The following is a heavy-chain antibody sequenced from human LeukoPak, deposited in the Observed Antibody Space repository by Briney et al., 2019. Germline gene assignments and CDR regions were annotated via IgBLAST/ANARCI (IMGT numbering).Heavy chain of an antibody. V-gene: IGHV3-74*01. D-gene: IGHD6-13*01. Sequence: GGSRRLSWAASGFTVSGNYMNWVRPVPGEGRKWVSRTNSDGSNTNYADSVKGRFTISRDNAKNTLYLQMKRLRAEDTAVYFCARVSPNSNNWPYYVDYWGQGTLVTVSS. CDR2: TNSDGSNT. CDR1: GFTVSGNY. CDR3: ARVSPNSNNWPYYVDY. J-gene: IGHJ4*02.